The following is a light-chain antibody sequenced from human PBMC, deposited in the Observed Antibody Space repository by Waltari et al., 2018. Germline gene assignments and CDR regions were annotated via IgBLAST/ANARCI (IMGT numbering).Light chain of an antibody. V-gene: IGLV2-14*03. CDR1: NSDIGGFNY. CDR2: DVT. Sequence: QSALTQPASVSGSPGQSITISCTGTNSDIGGFNYVSWYHQQPGKAPKLIIYDVTKRPSGVSHRCSGSKSGITASLTISGLQAEDEGDYYCSSYTHSATYVFGGGTTLTVL. J-gene: IGLJ1*01. CDR3: SSYTHSATYV.